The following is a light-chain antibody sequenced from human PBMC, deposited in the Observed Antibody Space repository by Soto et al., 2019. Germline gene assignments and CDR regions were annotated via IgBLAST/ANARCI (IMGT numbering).Light chain of an antibody. V-gene: IGLV2-14*01. CDR1: SSDVGGYNY. CDR3: SSYTSSSTLV. Sequence: QSALTQPASVSGSPGQSITISCTGTSSDVGGYNYVSWYQQHPGKAPKLMIYEVSNRPSGVSNRSSGSKSGNTAYLTISGLQAEDESDYYCSSYTSSSTLVCGGGT. J-gene: IGLJ3*02. CDR2: EVS.